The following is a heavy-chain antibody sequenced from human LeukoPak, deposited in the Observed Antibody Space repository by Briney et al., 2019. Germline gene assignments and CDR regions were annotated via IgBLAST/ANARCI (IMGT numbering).Heavy chain of an antibody. Sequence: GESLKISCKGSDYCFTSYWIGWLRQMPGKGLEWMGLIYPGDSDTRYSTSFQGQVTISADKSFSTAYLQWSSLKASDTAMYFCARTIYYDSSGYYYVPPPRVFDYWGQGTLVTVSS. D-gene: IGHD3-22*01. CDR3: ARTIYYDSSGYYYVPPPRVFDY. V-gene: IGHV5-51*01. CDR1: DYCFTSYW. CDR2: IYPGDSDT. J-gene: IGHJ4*02.